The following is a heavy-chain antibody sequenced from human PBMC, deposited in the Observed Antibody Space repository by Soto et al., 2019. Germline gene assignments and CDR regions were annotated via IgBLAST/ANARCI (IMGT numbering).Heavy chain of an antibody. J-gene: IGHJ4*02. V-gene: IGHV3-74*01. CDR3: VRTSLVVAAATREDY. CDR1: GFTFSSDW. CDR2: INSDGSST. Sequence: VQLVESGGGLVQPGGSLRLSCAASGFTFSSDWMHWVRQAPGKGLVWVSRINSDGSSTSYADSVKGRFTISRDNAKNTLYLQMNSLRAEDTAVYYCVRTSLVVAAATREDYWGQGTLVTVSS. D-gene: IGHD2-15*01.